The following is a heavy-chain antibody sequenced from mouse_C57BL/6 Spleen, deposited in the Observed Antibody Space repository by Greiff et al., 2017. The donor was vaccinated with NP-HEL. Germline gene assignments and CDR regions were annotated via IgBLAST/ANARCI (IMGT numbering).Heavy chain of an antibody. CDR3: ARSGGTGPFAY. CDR2: INPNNGGT. Sequence: EVQLQQSGPELVKPGASVKISCKASGYTFTDYYMNWVKQSHGKSLEWIGDINPNNGGTSYNQKFKGKATLTVDKSSSTAYMELRSLTSEDSAVYYCARSGGTGPFAYWGQGTLVTVSA. CDR1: GYTFTDYY. J-gene: IGHJ3*01. D-gene: IGHD1-3*01. V-gene: IGHV1-26*01.